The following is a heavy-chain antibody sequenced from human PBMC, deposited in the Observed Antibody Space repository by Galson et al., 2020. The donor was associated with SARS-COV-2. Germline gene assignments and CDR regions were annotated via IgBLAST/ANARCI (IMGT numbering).Heavy chain of an antibody. CDR3: AAELSDYYGSGSYYNGYGMDV. CDR2: IWYDGSNK. J-gene: IGHJ6*02. Sequence: GGSLRLSCAASGFTVSSNYMSWVRQAPGKGLEWVAVIWYDGSNKYYADSVKGRFTISRDNSKNTLYLQMNSLRAEDTAVYYCAAELSDYYGSGSYYNGYGMDVWGQGTTVTVSS. CDR1: GFTVSSNY. D-gene: IGHD3-10*01. V-gene: IGHV3-33*08.